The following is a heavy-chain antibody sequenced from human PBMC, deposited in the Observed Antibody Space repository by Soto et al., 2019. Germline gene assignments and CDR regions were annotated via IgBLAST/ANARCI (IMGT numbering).Heavy chain of an antibody. CDR1: GFIFSRYS. J-gene: IGHJ4*02. D-gene: IGHD1-26*01. V-gene: IGHV3-21*01. CDR2: IGTSGSYI. Sequence: PGGSLRLSCAVSGFIFSRYSMNWVRQAPGKGLEWVSSIGTSGSYIYDTDSVNGRFTISRDNTKDSLYLQMNSLRAEDTAIYYCARGSAFIGLDYWGQGT. CDR3: ARGSAFIGLDY.